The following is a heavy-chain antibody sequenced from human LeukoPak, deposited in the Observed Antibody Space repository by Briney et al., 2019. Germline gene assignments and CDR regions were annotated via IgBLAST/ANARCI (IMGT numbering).Heavy chain of an antibody. D-gene: IGHD3-9*01. CDR1: GYTFTGYY. CDR3: ARGAISNWFDP. CDR2: MNPNSGNT. V-gene: IGHV1-8*03. J-gene: IGHJ5*02. Sequence: ASVKVSCKASGYTFTGYYMHWVRQAPGQGLEWMGWMNPNSGNTGYAQKFQGRVTITRNTSISTAYMELSSLRSEDTAVYYCARGAISNWFDPWGQGTLVTVSS.